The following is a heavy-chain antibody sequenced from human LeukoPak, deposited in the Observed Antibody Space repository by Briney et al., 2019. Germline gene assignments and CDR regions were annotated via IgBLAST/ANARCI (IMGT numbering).Heavy chain of an antibody. V-gene: IGHV3-30-3*01. J-gene: IGHJ4*02. Sequence: GGSLRLSCAASGFTFSSYAMHWVRQAPGKGLEWVAVISYDGSNKYYADSVKGRFTISRDNSKNTLYLQMNSLRVEDTAVYYCVPLNWNPPGDFDRWGQGTLVTVSS. CDR2: ISYDGSNK. CDR1: GFTFSSYA. D-gene: IGHD1-20*01. CDR3: VPLNWNPPGDFDR.